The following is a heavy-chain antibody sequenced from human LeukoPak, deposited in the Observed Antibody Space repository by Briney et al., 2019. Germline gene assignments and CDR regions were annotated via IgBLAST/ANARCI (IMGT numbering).Heavy chain of an antibody. CDR2: IHGGADIP. D-gene: IGHD1-7*01. J-gene: IGHJ3*02. Sequence: TGGFLRLSCTASGFTFSHYDMTWVRQAPGKGLEWVSSIHGGADIPSYADSVKGRFTISRDNSKNTLFLEMNSLRGEDMAVYYCGRDPNGNYIGAFEMWRPGTKVTVSS. CDR1: GFTFSHYD. CDR3: GRDPNGNYIGAFEM. V-gene: IGHV3-23*01.